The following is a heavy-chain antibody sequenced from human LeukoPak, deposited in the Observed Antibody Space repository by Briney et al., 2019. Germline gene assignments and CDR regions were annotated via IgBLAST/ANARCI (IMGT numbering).Heavy chain of an antibody. CDR2: IQYDGSSK. CDR3: ARDWIYYGSGSFGY. D-gene: IGHD3-10*01. CDR1: GFTFSSYG. Sequence: GGSLRLSCAASGFTFSSYGLHWVRQVPGKGLEWVAFIQYDGSSKYYADSVKGRFSISRGNSKNTLYLQMNSLRAEDTAVYYCARDWIYYGSGSFGYWGQGTLVTVSS. J-gene: IGHJ4*02. V-gene: IGHV3-30*02.